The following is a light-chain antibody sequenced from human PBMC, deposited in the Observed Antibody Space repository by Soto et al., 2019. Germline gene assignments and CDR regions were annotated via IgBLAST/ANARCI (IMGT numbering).Light chain of an antibody. CDR1: QSVSSY. V-gene: IGKV3-15*01. CDR2: WAS. Sequence: EIVMTQSPATLSVSPGERATLSCRASQSVSSYLAWYQQKPGQAPRLLIYWASTRESGVPDRFSGSGSGTDFTLTISSLQAEDVAVYYCQQYYSTPLTFGGGTKVDIK. J-gene: IGKJ4*01. CDR3: QQYYSTPLT.